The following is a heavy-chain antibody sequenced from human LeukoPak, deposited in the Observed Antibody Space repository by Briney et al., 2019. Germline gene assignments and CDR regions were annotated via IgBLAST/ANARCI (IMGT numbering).Heavy chain of an antibody. D-gene: IGHD6-19*01. J-gene: IGHJ4*02. Sequence: PGGSLRLSCAASGFTFSSYGMHWVRQAPGKGLEWVAVISYDGSNKYYADSVKGRFTISRDNSKNTLYLQMNSLRAEDTAVYYCARGAVAGHYWGQGTLVTVSS. V-gene: IGHV3-30*03. CDR3: ARGAVAGHY. CDR2: ISYDGSNK. CDR1: GFTFSSYG.